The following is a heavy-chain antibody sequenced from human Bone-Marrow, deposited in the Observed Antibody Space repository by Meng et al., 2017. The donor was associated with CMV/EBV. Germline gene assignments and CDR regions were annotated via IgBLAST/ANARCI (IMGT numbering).Heavy chain of an antibody. Sequence: ASVKVSCKASGYTFTSYYMHWVRQAPGQGLEWMGIINPSGGSTSYAQKFQGRVTMTRDTSTSTVYMELSSLRSEDTAVYYCARDTPLHCSSTGCYTDWFDPWGQGTLVTVSS. J-gene: IGHJ5*02. CDR3: ARDTPLHCSSTGCYTDWFDP. V-gene: IGHV1-46*01. D-gene: IGHD2-2*02. CDR1: GYTFTSYY. CDR2: INPSGGST.